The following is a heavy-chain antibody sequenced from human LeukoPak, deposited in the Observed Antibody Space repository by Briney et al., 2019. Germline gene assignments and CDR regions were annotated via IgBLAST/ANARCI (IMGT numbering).Heavy chain of an antibody. CDR2: TYYRSKWYN. CDR3: ARGGTGYCTSTSCYFDY. V-gene: IGHV6-1*01. D-gene: IGHD2-2*01. J-gene: IGHJ4*02. Sequence: SQTLSLTCAISGDSVSSNSAAWNWIRQSPSRGLEWLGRTYYRSKWYNDYAVSLRSRITINPDTSKNQFSLQLNSVTPKDTAVYYCARGGTGYCTSTSCYFDYWGQGTLVTVSS. CDR1: GDSVSSNSAA.